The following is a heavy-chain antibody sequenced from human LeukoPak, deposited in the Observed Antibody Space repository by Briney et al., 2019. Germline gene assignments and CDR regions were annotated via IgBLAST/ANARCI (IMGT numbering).Heavy chain of an antibody. CDR1: GGSFSGYY. D-gene: IGHD2-21*02. V-gene: IGHV4-34*01. Sequence: SETLSLTCAVYGGSFSGYYWSWIRQPPGKGLEWIGEINHSGSTSYNPSLKSRVTISVDTSKNQFSLKLSSVTAADTAVYYCARVAVVVTAIVFDYWGQGTLVTVSS. CDR2: INHSGST. CDR3: ARVAVVVTAIVFDY. J-gene: IGHJ4*02.